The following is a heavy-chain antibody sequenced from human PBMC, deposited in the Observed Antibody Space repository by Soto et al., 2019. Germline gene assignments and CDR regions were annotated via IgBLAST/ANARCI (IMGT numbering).Heavy chain of an antibody. CDR2: IRGSGDSS. D-gene: IGHD3-9*01. CDR1: GFTFSSYA. V-gene: IGHV3-23*01. J-gene: IGHJ6*02. CDR3: ATATWYDILTGAPYYYYYGLDV. Sequence: PGGSLRLSCVAAGFTFSSYAMSWVRQAPEKGLEWVSAIRGSGDSSYYADSVKGRFTISRDNSKNTLYLQMNSLRAEDTAVYYCATATWYDILTGAPYYYYYGLDVWGQGTTVTVSS.